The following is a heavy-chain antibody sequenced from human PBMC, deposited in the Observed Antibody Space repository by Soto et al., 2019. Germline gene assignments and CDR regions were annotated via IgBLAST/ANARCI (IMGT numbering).Heavy chain of an antibody. Sequence: GASVKVSCKTSGDTFTNFGLSWVRQAPGQGLEWMGWIATYNTNRNYAQKFQGRLTLTTDTSTSTAYMELKSLGYDDTAVYYCARVLRGVVSWFDPWGQGTLVTVSS. CDR1: GDTFTNFG. J-gene: IGHJ5*02. V-gene: IGHV1-18*01. D-gene: IGHD3-10*01. CDR3: ARVLRGVVSWFDP. CDR2: IATYNTNR.